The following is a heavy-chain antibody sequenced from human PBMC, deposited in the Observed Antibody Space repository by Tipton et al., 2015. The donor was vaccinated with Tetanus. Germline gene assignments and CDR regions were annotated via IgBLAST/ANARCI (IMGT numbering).Heavy chain of an antibody. Sequence: QLVQSGAEVKKPGESLKISCKASGYIFATNWIGWVRQMPGKGLEWMGIIYSSDSDTRYSPSFQGQVTMSVDKSINTAYLQWSSLKASDTAVYYCARRGLGAAFDSRGQGTLLTVSA. CDR2: IYSSDSDT. V-gene: IGHV5-51*01. CDR3: ARRGLGAAFDS. CDR1: GYIFATNW. D-gene: IGHD6-13*01. J-gene: IGHJ5*01.